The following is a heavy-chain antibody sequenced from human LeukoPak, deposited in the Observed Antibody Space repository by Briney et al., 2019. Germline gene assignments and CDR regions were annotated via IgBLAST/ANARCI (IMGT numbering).Heavy chain of an antibody. CDR3: AKGRVNMDV. CDR2: VKQDGSET. V-gene: IGHV3-7*01. Sequence: GGSLRLSCAASGFTFSSYEMNWVRQAPGKGLESVANVKQDGSETYYVDSVKGRFTISRDNARNSVHLQMDSLRVEDTAIYYCAKGRVNMDVWGKGTTVTVSS. CDR1: GFTFSSYE. D-gene: IGHD4-23*01. J-gene: IGHJ6*03.